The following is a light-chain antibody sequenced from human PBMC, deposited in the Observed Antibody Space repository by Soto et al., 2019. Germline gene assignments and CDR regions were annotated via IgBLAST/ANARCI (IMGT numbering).Light chain of an antibody. Sequence: DIQMTQSPSTLSVSVGDRVNITCRASQTISSWLAWYQQKPGKAPKLLIYKASTLKSGVPSRFSGSGSGTEFTLTISSLQPDDFATYYCQHYNSYSEAFGQGTKVDIK. CDR2: KAS. CDR3: QHYNSYSEA. CDR1: QTISSW. J-gene: IGKJ1*01. V-gene: IGKV1-5*03.